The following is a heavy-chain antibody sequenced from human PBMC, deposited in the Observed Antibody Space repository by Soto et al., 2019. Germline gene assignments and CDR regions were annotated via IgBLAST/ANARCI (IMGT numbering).Heavy chain of an antibody. CDR3: ARAPFPGIAAAEDY. D-gene: IGHD6-13*01. J-gene: IGHJ4*02. Sequence: GGSLRLSCAASGFTVSSNYMSWVRQAPGKGLEWVSVIYSGGSTYYADSVKGRFTISRDNSKNTLYLQMNSLRAEDTAVYYCARAPFPGIAAAEDYWGQGTLVTVSS. CDR2: IYSGGST. V-gene: IGHV3-66*01. CDR1: GFTVSSNY.